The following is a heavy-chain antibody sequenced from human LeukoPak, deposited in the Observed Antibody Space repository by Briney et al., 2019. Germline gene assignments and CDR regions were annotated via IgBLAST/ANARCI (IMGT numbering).Heavy chain of an antibody. CDR3: ARADDWDANFDY. Sequence: SETLSLTCTVSGGSISSYYWSWIRQPPGKGLEWIGYIYYSGSTNYNPSLKSRVTISVDTSKNQFSLKLCSVTAADTAVYYCARADDWDANFDYWGQGTLVTVSS. V-gene: IGHV4-59*01. CDR2: IYYSGST. J-gene: IGHJ4*02. CDR1: GGSISSYY. D-gene: IGHD3-9*01.